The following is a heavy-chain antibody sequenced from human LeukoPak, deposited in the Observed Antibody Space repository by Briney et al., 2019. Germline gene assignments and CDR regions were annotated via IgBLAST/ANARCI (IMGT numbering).Heavy chain of an antibody. CDR2: INPNSGGT. D-gene: IGHD2-15*01. V-gene: IGHV1-2*04. CDR3: ATADCSGGSCPIDV. J-gene: IGHJ6*04. Sequence: ASVKVSCKASGYTFTGYYMHWVRQAPGQGLEWMGWINPNSGGTNYAQKFQGWVTMTRDTSISTAYMELSRLRSGDTAVYYCATADCSGGSCPIDVWGKGTTVTVSS. CDR1: GYTFTGYY.